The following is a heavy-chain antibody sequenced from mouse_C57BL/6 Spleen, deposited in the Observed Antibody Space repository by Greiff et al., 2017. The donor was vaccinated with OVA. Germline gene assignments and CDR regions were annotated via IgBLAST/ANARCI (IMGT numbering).Heavy chain of an antibody. Sequence: VQLQQSVAELVRPGASVKLSCTASGFNIKNTYMHWVKQRPEQGLEWIGRIDPANGNTKYAPKFQGQATITADTSSNTAYLQLSSLTSEDTAIYYCASITTVEDYAMDYWGQGTSVTVSS. D-gene: IGHD1-1*01. J-gene: IGHJ4*01. V-gene: IGHV14-3*01. CDR1: GFNIKNTY. CDR3: ASITTVEDYAMDY. CDR2: IDPANGNT.